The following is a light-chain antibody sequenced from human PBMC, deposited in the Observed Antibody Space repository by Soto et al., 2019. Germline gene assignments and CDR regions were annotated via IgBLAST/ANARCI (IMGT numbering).Light chain of an antibody. CDR2: EVD. J-gene: IGLJ1*01. CDR1: SSDIGTYNI. V-gene: IGLV2-14*01. Sequence: QSALTQPASVSGSPGQAITISCSGSSSDIGTYNIVSWYQHLPGKAPQLIIFEVDNRPSGVSDRFSASKSGNTASLTISGLQAEDEAEYYCSSYTTANSHVFGTGTKLTVL. CDR3: SSYTTANSHV.